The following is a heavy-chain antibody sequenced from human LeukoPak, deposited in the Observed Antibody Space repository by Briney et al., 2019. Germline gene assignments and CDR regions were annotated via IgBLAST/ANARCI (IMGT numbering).Heavy chain of an antibody. CDR2: MNQFGTEI. D-gene: IGHD3/OR15-3a*01. V-gene: IGHV3-7*04. CDR1: KFTFSDYY. J-gene: IGHJ4*02. Sequence: PGGSLRLSCAASKFTFSDYYMTWVRQAPGKGPEWVAYMNQFGTEIKYLDSVKGRFTISRDNAQNSLYLWMTSLTADDTAVYYCARGTYYYEFWGQGTLVIVSS. CDR3: ARGTYYYEF.